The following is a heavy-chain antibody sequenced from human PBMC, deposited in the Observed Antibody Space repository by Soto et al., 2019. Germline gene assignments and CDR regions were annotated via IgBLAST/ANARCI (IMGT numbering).Heavy chain of an antibody. D-gene: IGHD3-22*01. J-gene: IGHJ4*02. V-gene: IGHV1-58*01. Sequence: SVKVSCKASGFIFTSIGVQWLLQARGQRLEWRGWITVGTGNTNYAQKLQERVTITRDMSTNTAYTELRTLRSEDTAVYYCAAADSSGYYGGWGQGTQVTVSS. CDR2: ITVGTGNT. CDR3: AAADSSGYYGG. CDR1: GFIFTSIG.